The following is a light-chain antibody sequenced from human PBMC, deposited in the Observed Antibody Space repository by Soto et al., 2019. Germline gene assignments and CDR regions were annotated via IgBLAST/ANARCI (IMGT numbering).Light chain of an antibody. CDR1: QSVSSY. CDR3: QQRSNWPPN. V-gene: IGKV3-11*01. Sequence: ENVLAQSPGTMSLSPGARATLSCRASQSVSSYLAWYQQKPGQAPRLLIYDASNRATGIPARFSGSGSGTDFTLTISSLEPEDFAVYYCQQRSNWPPNFGQGTRLEIK. J-gene: IGKJ5*01. CDR2: DAS.